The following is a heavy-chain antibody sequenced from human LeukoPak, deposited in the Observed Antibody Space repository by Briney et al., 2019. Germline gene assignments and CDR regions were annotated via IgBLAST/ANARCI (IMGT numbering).Heavy chain of an antibody. J-gene: IGHJ6*02. CDR1: GGSISNSGHY. CDR2: ITNTGGT. CDR3: ARKTPGTSVDV. D-gene: IGHD3-10*01. Sequence: SETLSLTCTVSGGSISNSGHYWVWIRQPPGKGLEWIGTITNTGGTYSNPSLKSRVTISIDASKTQISLKLTSVAAADTAVFYCARKTPGTSVDVWGQGTPVTVSS. V-gene: IGHV4-39*01.